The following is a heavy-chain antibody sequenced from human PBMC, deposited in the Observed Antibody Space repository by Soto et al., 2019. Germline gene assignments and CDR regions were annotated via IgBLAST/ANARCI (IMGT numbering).Heavy chain of an antibody. Sequence: PGGSLRLSCAASGFTFSSYSMNWVRQAPGKGLEWVSAISSTSSNIYYADSVKGRFTISRDNSKNTLYLQMNSLRAEDTAVYYCARSGYNWNDGARGYFDYWGQGTLVTVSS. CDR3: ARSGYNWNDGARGYFDY. D-gene: IGHD1-20*01. J-gene: IGHJ4*02. V-gene: IGHV3-21*01. CDR1: GFTFSSYS. CDR2: ISSTSSNI.